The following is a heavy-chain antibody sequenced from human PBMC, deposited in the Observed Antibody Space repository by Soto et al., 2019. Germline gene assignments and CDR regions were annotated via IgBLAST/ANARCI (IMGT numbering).Heavy chain of an antibody. Sequence: QVQLVQSGAEVKKPGSSVKVSCKASGGTFSSYAISWVRQAPGQGLEWMGGIIPIFGTANYAQKSQGRVTITADESTSTAYMELSSLRSEDTAVYYCARGGYDFWSGDYYYYGMDVWGQGTTVTVSS. D-gene: IGHD3-3*01. CDR3: ARGGYDFWSGDYYYYGMDV. CDR2: IIPIFGTA. V-gene: IGHV1-69*01. CDR1: GGTFSSYA. J-gene: IGHJ6*02.